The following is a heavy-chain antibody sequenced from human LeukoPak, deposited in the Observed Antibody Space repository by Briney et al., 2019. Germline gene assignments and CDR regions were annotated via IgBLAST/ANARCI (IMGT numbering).Heavy chain of an antibody. D-gene: IGHD3-22*01. CDR3: AREPYYYDSSGYSEDY. CDR2: INSDGNST. V-gene: IGHV3-74*01. J-gene: IGHJ4*02. Sequence: GGSLRLSCAASGFTFSSYWMHWVRQAPGKGLVWVSRINSDGNSTRYADSVKGRFTISRDNAKNTLYLQMNSLRAEDTAVYYCAREPYYYDSSGYSEDYWGQGTLVTVSS. CDR1: GFTFSSYW.